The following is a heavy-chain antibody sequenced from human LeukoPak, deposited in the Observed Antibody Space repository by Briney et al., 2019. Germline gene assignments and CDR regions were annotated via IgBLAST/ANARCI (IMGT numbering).Heavy chain of an antibody. CDR2: LSYDGTGK. Sequence: GGSLRLSCAASRFTFSRYAMHWVRQAPGKGLEWVAVLSYDGTGKYYADSVKGRFTISRDNSKNTLFLQMNSLRTEDTSVYSCARGFYTGYSTGWYGGVDYWGQGTLVTVSS. V-gene: IGHV3-30*14. D-gene: IGHD6-19*01. CDR3: ARGFYTGYSTGWYGGVDY. CDR1: RFTFSRYA. J-gene: IGHJ4*02.